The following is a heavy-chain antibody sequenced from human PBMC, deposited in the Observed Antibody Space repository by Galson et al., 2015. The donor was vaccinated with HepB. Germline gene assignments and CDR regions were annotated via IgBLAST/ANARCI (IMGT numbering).Heavy chain of an antibody. CDR3: SAVVGGSLAYHYSYYGIDV. J-gene: IGHJ6*02. Sequence: PALVKPTQTLTLTCTFSGFSLSNPGVGVGWIRQPPGKALEWLALIYWDDDKRYSPSLKTRLTITKDTSKNHVVLTMTNMDPVDTATYYCSAVVGGSLAYHYSYYGIDVWGQGTTVTVSS. D-gene: IGHD2-15*01. CDR1: GFSLSNPGVG. V-gene: IGHV2-5*02. CDR2: IYWDDDK.